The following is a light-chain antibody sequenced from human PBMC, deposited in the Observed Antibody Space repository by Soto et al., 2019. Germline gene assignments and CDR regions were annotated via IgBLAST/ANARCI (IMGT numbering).Light chain of an antibody. CDR3: SSYADSNNLL. CDR1: SSDVGGSNY. J-gene: IGLJ3*02. V-gene: IGLV2-8*01. CDR2: EVT. Sequence: HSALTQPPSAAGSPGQSLTISCTGTSSDVGGSNYVSWYQQHAGKAPKLMIYEVTKRPSGVPDRFSGSKSGNTASLTVSGLQAEDEADYYCSSYADSNNLLFGGGTKVTVL.